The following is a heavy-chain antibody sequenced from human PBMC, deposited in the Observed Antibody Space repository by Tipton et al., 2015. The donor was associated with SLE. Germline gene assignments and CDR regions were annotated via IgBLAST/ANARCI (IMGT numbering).Heavy chain of an antibody. Sequence: SLRLSCAASGFTFSSYGMSWVRQAPGKGLEWVSAISGSGGSTYYADSVKGRFTISRDNSKNTLYLQMNGLRAEDTAVYYCAKEGGYYDFWSGYTPLGDYWGQGTLVTVSS. J-gene: IGHJ4*02. V-gene: IGHV3-23*01. D-gene: IGHD3-3*01. CDR3: AKEGGYYDFWSGYTPLGDY. CDR1: GFTFSSYG. CDR2: ISGSGGST.